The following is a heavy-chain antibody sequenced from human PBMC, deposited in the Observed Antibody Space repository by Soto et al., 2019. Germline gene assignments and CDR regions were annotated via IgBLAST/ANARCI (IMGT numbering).Heavy chain of an antibody. CDR3: ARAPVDYFDY. CDR2: IYYSGST. CDR1: GGSFSGYY. J-gene: IGHJ4*02. Sequence: SETLSLTCAVYGGSFSGYYWCWIRQPPGRGLEWLGYIYYSGSTIYSPSLGGRVTISLDTSKNQFSLKLTSVTAADTAMYYCARAPVDYFDYWGLGTLVTVSS. V-gene: IGHV4-59*01.